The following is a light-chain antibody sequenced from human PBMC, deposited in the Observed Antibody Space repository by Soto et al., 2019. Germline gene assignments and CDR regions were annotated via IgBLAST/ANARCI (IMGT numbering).Light chain of an antibody. CDR3: QQYNTRPRFT. CDR2: GAS. CDR1: QSVSSN. J-gene: IGKJ3*01. V-gene: IGKV3-15*01. Sequence: EIVMTQSPATLSVSPGERATLSCRASQSVSSNLAWYQQKPGQAPRLLIYGASPRATGIPARFSGSGSGTEFTLTISSLQSEDFAVYYCQQYNTRPRFTFGPGTKVDIK.